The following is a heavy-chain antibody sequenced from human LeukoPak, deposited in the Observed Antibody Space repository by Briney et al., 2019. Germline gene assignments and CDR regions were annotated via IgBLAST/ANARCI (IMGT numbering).Heavy chain of an antibody. J-gene: IGHJ6*04. V-gene: IGHV1-69*13. CDR2: IIPIFGTA. CDR1: GGTFSSYA. D-gene: IGHD5-12*01. Sequence: GASVKVSCKASGGTFSSYAISWVRQAPGQGLEWMGGIIPIFGTANYAQKFQGRVTITADESTSTAYMELSSLRSEDTAVYYCARDDRIVATKYYYYYGMDVWGKGTTVTVSS. CDR3: ARDDRIVATKYYYYYGMDV.